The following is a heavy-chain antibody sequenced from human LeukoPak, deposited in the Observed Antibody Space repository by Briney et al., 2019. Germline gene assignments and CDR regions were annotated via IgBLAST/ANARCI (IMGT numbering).Heavy chain of an antibody. CDR2: SHPINSDT. CDR1: GFDFTAYW. V-gene: IGHV5-51*01. Sequence: GESLKISCKGSGFDFTAYWIAWVRQMPGKGLEWMGISHPINSDTKYSPSFQGQVTISADKSSSTAYLQGNSLKASDTAMYYCARHQYYYDSSGNYGWFDSWGQGTLVTVSS. CDR3: ARHQYYYDSSGNYGWFDS. J-gene: IGHJ5*01. D-gene: IGHD3-22*01.